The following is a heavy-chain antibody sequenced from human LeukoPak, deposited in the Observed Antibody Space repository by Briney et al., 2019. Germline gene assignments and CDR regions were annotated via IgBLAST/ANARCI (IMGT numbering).Heavy chain of an antibody. CDR3: ARGPYSSSWFNYYGMDV. CDR1: GGSFSSYY. J-gene: IGHJ6*04. V-gene: IGHV4-34*01. Sequence: SETLSLTCAVYGGSFSSYYWSWIRQPPGKGLEWIGEINHSGSTNYNPSLKSRVTISVDTSKNQFSLKLSSVTAADTAVYYCARGPYSSSWFNYYGMDVWGKGTTVTVSS. CDR2: INHSGST. D-gene: IGHD6-13*01.